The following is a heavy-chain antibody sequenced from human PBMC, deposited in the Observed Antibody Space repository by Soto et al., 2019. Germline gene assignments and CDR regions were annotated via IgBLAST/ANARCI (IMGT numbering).Heavy chain of an antibody. CDR3: ARDKTPIIYGMDV. D-gene: IGHD1-20*01. J-gene: IGHJ6*02. CDR2: ISFSGVNR. V-gene: IGHV3-23*01. Sequence: GGSLRLSCAASGLTFSSYAMNWVRQAPGKGLEWVSTISFSGVNRHYADSVKGRFTISRDNAKNTLYLQMNSLRAEDTAVYYCARDKTPIIYGMDVXGQGTTVTVSS. CDR1: GLTFSSYA.